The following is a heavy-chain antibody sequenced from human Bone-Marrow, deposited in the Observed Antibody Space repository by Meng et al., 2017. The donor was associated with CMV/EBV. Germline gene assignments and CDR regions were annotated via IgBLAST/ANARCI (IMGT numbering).Heavy chain of an antibody. CDR2: INPSGGST. D-gene: IGHD3-22*01. Sequence: ASVKVSCKASGYTFTSYYMHWVRQAPGQGLEWMGIINPSGGSTSYAQKFQGRVTMTRDTSTSTVYMELSSLRSEDTAVYYCARDGYYDSSGRRGDAFDIWGQGTRVTGSS. J-gene: IGHJ3*02. V-gene: IGHV1-46*01. CDR1: GYTFTSYY. CDR3: ARDGYYDSSGRRGDAFDI.